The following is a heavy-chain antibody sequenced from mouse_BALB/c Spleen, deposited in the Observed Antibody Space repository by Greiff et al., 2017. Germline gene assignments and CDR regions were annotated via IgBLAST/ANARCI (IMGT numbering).Heavy chain of an antibody. CDR1: GFTFSSYA. D-gene: IGHD1-1*01. V-gene: IGHV5-6-5*01. Sequence: EVKLMESGGGLVKPGGSLKLSCAASGFTFSSYAMSWVRQTPEKRLEWVASISSGGSTYYPDSVKGRFTISRDNARNILYLQMSSLRSEDTAMYYCARGDYGSSGYAMDYWGQGTSVTVSS. CDR2: ISSGGST. CDR3: ARGDYGSSGYAMDY. J-gene: IGHJ4*01.